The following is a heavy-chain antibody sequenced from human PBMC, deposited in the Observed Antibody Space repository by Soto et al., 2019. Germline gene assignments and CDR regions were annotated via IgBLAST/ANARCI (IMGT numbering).Heavy chain of an antibody. CDR3: ARELPARGYDFQRYGMDV. CDR1: GGTFSSYA. Sequence: ASVKVSCKASGGTFSSYAISWVRQAPGQGLEWMGGIIPIFGTANYAQKFQGRVTITADESTSTAYMELCSLRSEDTAGYYCARELPARGYDFQRYGMDVWGQGTTVTVSS. V-gene: IGHV1-69*13. J-gene: IGHJ6*02. D-gene: IGHD3-3*01. CDR2: IIPIFGTA.